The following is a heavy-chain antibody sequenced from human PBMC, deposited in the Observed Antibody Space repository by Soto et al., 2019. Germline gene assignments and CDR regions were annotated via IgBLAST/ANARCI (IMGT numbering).Heavy chain of an antibody. CDR1: GFTFSSYE. J-gene: IGHJ6*02. Sequence: GGSLRLSCAASGFTFSSYEMNWVRQAPGKGLEWVSYISSSGSTIYYADSVKGRFTISRDNAKNSLYLQMNSLRAEDTAVYYCASPRVTIFGVAPYGMDVWGQGTTVTVSS. D-gene: IGHD3-3*01. CDR2: ISSSGSTI. CDR3: ASPRVTIFGVAPYGMDV. V-gene: IGHV3-48*03.